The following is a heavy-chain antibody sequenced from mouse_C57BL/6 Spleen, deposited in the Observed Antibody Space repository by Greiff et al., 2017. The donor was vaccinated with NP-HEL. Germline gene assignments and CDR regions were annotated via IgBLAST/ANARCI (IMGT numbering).Heavy chain of an antibody. CDR1: GYTFTSYG. D-gene: IGHD1-1*01. CDR3: ARSGYGSSLAWFAY. V-gene: IGHV1-81*01. CDR2: IYPRSGNT. J-gene: IGHJ3*01. Sequence: QVHVKQSGAELARPGASVKLSCKASGYTFTSYGISWVKQRTGQGLEWIGEIYPRSGNTYYNEKFKGKATLTADKSSSTAYMELRSLTSEDSAVYFCARSGYGSSLAWFAYWGQGTLVTVSA.